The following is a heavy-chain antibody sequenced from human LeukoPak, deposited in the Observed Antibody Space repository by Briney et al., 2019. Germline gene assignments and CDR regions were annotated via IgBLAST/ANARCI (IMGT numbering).Heavy chain of an antibody. D-gene: IGHD5-24*01. V-gene: IGHV5-51*01. CDR2: IYPGDSDT. J-gene: IGHJ3*02. CDR1: GYSFTSYW. CDR3: ARSRYNPTRVDDAFDI. Sequence: GESLKISCKGSGYSFTSYWIGWVRQMPGKGLEWMGIIYPGDSDTRYSPSFQGQVTISADKSISTAYLQWSSLKASDTAMYYCARSRYNPTRVDDAFDIWGQGTMVTVSS.